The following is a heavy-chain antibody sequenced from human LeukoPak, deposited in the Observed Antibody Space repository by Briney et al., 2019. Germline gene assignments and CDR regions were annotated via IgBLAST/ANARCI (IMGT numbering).Heavy chain of an antibody. CDR2: TSGSGGST. D-gene: IGHD2-21*01. J-gene: IGHJ4*02. CDR1: GFTFSSYA. V-gene: IGHV3-23*01. Sequence: PGGSLRLSCAASGFTFSSYAMSWVRRAPGKGLEWVSATSGSGGSTYYADSVKGRFTTSRDNSKNTLYLQMNSLRAEDTAVYYCAKEGHGDLEYYFDYWGQGTLVTVSS. CDR3: AKEGHGDLEYYFDY.